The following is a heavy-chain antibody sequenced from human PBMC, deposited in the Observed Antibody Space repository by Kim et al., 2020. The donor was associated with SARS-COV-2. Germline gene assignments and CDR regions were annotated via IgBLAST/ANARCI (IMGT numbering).Heavy chain of an antibody. CDR2: IYPGDSDT. Sequence: GESLKISCKGSGYSFTSYWIGWVRQMPGKGLEWMGIIYPGDSDTRYSPSFQGQVTISADKSISTAYLQWSSLKASDTAMYYCARQARGSGWYTNLGAFDYWGQGTLVTVSS. J-gene: IGHJ4*02. CDR3: ARQARGSGWYTNLGAFDY. V-gene: IGHV5-51*01. CDR1: GYSFTSYW. D-gene: IGHD6-19*01.